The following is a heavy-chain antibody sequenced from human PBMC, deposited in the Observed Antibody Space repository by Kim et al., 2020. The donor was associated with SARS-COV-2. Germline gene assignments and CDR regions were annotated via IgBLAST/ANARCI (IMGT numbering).Heavy chain of an antibody. J-gene: IGHJ4*02. CDR2: ISSRSTYI. D-gene: IGHD3-9*01. CDR1: GFTFSRYS. CDR3: ARDTRNYDILTGYYNSGYFDY. V-gene: IGHV3-21*01. Sequence: GGSLRLSCAASGFTFSRYSMDWVRQAPGKGLEWVSSISSRSTYIYYADSVKGRFTISRDNAKNSLYLQMNSLRAEDTAVYYCARDTRNYDILTGYYNSGYFDYWGQGPLVTVSS.